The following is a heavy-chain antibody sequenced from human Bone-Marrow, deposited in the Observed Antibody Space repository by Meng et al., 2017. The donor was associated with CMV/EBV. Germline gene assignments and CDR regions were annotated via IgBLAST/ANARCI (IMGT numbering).Heavy chain of an antibody. Sequence: SVKVSCKASGGTFSSYTISWVRQATGQGLEWMGRIIPILGIANYAQKFQGRVTITADKSTSTAYMELSSLRSEDTAVYYCARDPGGSSSMLYYYYGMDVWGQGTTVTVSS. CDR3: ARDPGGSSSMLYYYYGMDV. D-gene: IGHD6-6*01. CDR2: IIPILGIA. J-gene: IGHJ6*02. CDR1: GGTFSSYT. V-gene: IGHV1-69*04.